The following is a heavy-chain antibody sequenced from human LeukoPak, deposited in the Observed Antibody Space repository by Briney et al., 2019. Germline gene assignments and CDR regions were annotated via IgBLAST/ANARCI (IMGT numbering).Heavy chain of an antibody. Sequence: PSETLSLTCTVSGGSISSYYWSWIRQPPGKGLEWIGYIYYTGSTNYNPSLKSRVTISIDTSKNQFSLKLSSVTAADTAVYYCARVPAQKFLDKGNWGPGSYFDYWGQGTLVTVSS. D-gene: IGHD7-27*01. CDR1: GGSISSYY. CDR2: IYYTGST. V-gene: IGHV4-59*01. J-gene: IGHJ4*02. CDR3: ARVPAQKFLDKGNWGPGSYFDY.